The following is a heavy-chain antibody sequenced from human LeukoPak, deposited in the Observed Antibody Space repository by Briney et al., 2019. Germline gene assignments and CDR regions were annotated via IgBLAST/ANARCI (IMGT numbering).Heavy chain of an antibody. CDR1: GYTFTGYY. CDR3: ARVGSIFGPKDY. CDR2: INPNSGGT. Sequence: ASVKVSCKASGYTFTGYYMHWVRQAPGQGLEWMGWINPNSGGTNYTQKFQGRVTMTRDTSISTAYMELTRLRSDDTAVFYCARVGSIFGPKDYWGQGTLVTVS. V-gene: IGHV1-2*02. J-gene: IGHJ4*02. D-gene: IGHD3-3*01.